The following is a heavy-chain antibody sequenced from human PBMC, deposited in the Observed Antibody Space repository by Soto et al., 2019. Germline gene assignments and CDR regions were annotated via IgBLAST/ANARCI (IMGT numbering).Heavy chain of an antibody. CDR1: GFTFSSYG. Sequence: QVQLVESGGGVVQLGRSLRLSCAASGFTFSSYGMHWVRQAPGKGLEWVAVISYDGSNKYYADSVKGRFTISRDNSKNTLYLQMNSLRAEDTAVYYCAKGRYCSGGSCYSGPYYYYGMDVWGQGTTVTVSS. J-gene: IGHJ6*02. CDR2: ISYDGSNK. V-gene: IGHV3-30*18. D-gene: IGHD2-15*01. CDR3: AKGRYCSGGSCYSGPYYYYGMDV.